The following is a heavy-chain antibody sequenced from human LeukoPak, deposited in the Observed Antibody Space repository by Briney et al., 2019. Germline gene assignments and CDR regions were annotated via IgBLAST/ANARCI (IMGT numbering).Heavy chain of an antibody. D-gene: IGHD3-16*01. CDR1: GYTFTSYG. J-gene: IGHJ4*02. Sequence: ASVKVSCKASGYTFTSYGISWVRQAPGQGLEWMGWMNPVSGNAGSAQKLQGRVTLTRDTSISTAYMELRSLRSDDTAVYYCARGGSYDYVPDYWGQGTLVTVSS. CDR3: ARGGSYDYVPDY. V-gene: IGHV1-8*02. CDR2: MNPVSGNA.